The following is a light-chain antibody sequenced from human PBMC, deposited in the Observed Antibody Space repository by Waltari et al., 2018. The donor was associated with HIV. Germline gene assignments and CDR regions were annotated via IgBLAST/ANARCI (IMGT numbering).Light chain of an antibody. CDR3: AAWDDSLSGV. V-gene: IGLV1-47*01. CDR2: RNN. Sequence: QSVLTQPPSASGTPGQRVTISCSGGSSNIGNNHVYWYQQFPGTAPKLLLYRNNQPPSGVPDRFSGSKSGTSASLVIRGLRSEDEADYYCAAWDDSLSGVFGGGTKVTVL. J-gene: IGLJ2*01. CDR1: SSNIGNNH.